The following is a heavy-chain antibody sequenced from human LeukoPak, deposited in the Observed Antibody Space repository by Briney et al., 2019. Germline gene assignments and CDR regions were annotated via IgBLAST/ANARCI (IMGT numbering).Heavy chain of an antibody. Sequence: PGGSLRLSCAASGFTFSSYAMSWVRQAPGKGLEWVSAISGSGGSTYYADSVKGRFTISRDNSKNTLYLQMNSLRAEDTAVYYCAKEHCGGDCYSIDAFDIWGQGTMVTVSS. CDR1: GFTFSSYA. CDR2: ISGSGGST. V-gene: IGHV3-23*01. CDR3: AKEHCGGDCYSIDAFDI. J-gene: IGHJ3*02. D-gene: IGHD2-21*02.